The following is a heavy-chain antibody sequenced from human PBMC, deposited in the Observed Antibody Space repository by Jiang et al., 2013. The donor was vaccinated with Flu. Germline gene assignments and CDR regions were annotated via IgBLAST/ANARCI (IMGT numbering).Heavy chain of an antibody. CDR1: GFSLSTSGMC. CDR3: ARIWVSGQVYYGMDV. D-gene: IGHD1-26*01. Sequence: KPTQTLTLTCTFSGFSLSTSGMCVSWIHQPPGKALEWLALIDWDDDKYYSTSLKTRLTISKDTSKNQVVLTMTNMDPVDTATYYCARIWVSGQVYYGMDVWGQGTTVTVSS. V-gene: IGHV2-70*01. CDR2: IDWDDDK. J-gene: IGHJ6*02.